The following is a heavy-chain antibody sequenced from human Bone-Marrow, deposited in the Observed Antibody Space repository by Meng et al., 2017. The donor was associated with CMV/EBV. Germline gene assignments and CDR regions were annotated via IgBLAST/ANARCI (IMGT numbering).Heavy chain of an antibody. CDR1: GFTFSSYE. CDR3: AKDLIRGTRTPGCGMDV. CDR2: SSGRGGST. D-gene: IGHD3-16*01. Sequence: GESLKISCAASGFTFSSYEMSWVRQAPGKGLEWVSASSGRGGSTYYADSVKGRFTISRDNSKNTLYLQMNRLRAENTAVYYCAKDLIRGTRTPGCGMDVWGQGTTVTVSS. V-gene: IGHV3-23*01. J-gene: IGHJ6*02.